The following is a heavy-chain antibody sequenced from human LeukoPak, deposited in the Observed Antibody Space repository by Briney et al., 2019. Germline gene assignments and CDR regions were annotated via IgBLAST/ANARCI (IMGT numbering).Heavy chain of an antibody. CDR3: ARRDEDERWNY. Sequence: GEPLKISCKGSGYSFTSYRIGWVRQMPGKGLEWMGIIHPGDSDARYSPSFQGQVTISADKSISTAYLQWSSLKASDTAMYYCARRDEDERWNYWGQGTLVTVSS. V-gene: IGHV5-51*01. CDR1: GYSFTSYR. J-gene: IGHJ4*02. D-gene: IGHD1-1*01. CDR2: IHPGDSDA.